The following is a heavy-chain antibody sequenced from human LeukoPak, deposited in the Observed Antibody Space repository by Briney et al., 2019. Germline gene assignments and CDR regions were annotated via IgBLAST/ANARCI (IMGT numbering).Heavy chain of an antibody. Sequence: PGGSLRLSCAASGFTFSSYWMSWVRQAPGKGLEWVANIKQDGSEKYYVDSVKGRFTISRDNAKNSLYLQMNSLRAEDTAVYYCARDPGSGSYHLFDYWGQGTLVTVSS. D-gene: IGHD1-26*01. CDR3: ARDPGSGSYHLFDY. V-gene: IGHV3-7*01. CDR1: GFTFSSYW. J-gene: IGHJ4*02. CDR2: IKQDGSEK.